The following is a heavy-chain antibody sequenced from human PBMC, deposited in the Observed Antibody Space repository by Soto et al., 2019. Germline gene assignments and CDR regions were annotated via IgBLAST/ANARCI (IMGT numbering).Heavy chain of an antibody. D-gene: IGHD5-12*01. CDR1: GYTFTSYA. Sequence: QVQLVQSGAEVKKPGASVKVSCKASGYTFTSYAMHWVRQAPGQRLEWMGWINAGNGNTKYSQKFQGRVTITRDTSASTAYMELSSLRSEDTAVYYCARGGIHVDIVAPTPQGTWFDPWGQGTLVTVSS. J-gene: IGHJ5*02. CDR2: INAGNGNT. CDR3: ARGGIHVDIVAPTPQGTWFDP. V-gene: IGHV1-3*01.